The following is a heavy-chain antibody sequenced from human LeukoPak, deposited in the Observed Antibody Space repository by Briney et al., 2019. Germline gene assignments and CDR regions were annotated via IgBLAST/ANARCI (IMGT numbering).Heavy chain of an antibody. D-gene: IGHD6-19*01. CDR2: ISGSGGST. CDR3: AKDARQAVAGTGDY. V-gene: IGHV3-23*01. CDR1: GFTFSSYA. Sequence: GGSLRLSCAASGFTFSSYAMSWVRQAPGKGLEWVSAISGSGGSTYYADSVEGRFTISRDNSKNTLYLQMNSLRAEDTAVYYCAKDARQAVAGTGDYWGQGTLVTVSS. J-gene: IGHJ4*02.